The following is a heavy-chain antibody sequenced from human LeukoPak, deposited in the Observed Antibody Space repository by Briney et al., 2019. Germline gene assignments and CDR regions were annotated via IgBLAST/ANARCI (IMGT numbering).Heavy chain of an antibody. CDR2: IRHSDGNT. D-gene: IGHD1-1*01. Sequence: GGSLRLSCAASGFTFNIYTMYWVRQAPGKGLEWVSGIRHSDGNTYYADSVKGRFTISSDKSKNILLPQKNSLRAEDTALYYCAKGQETESRLDSWGQGTLVTVSS. V-gene: IGHV3-23*01. J-gene: IGHJ4*02. CDR1: GFTFNIYT. CDR3: AKGQETESRLDS.